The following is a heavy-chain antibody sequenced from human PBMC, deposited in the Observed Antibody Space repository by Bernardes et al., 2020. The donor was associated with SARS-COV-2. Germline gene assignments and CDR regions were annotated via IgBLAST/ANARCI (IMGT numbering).Heavy chain of an antibody. CDR1: GFTSSNYA. J-gene: IGHJ5*02. V-gene: IGHV3-23*01. CDR3: AKVPSPHEYTNWLDP. Sequence: GGSLRPSCAASGFTSSNYAVAWVRLAPGRGLEWISAINHGAGRSHYADSVKGRFTVSRDNSQNTLYLQMNNLRAEDTAIYYCAKVPSPHEYTNWLDPWGQGTLVTVSS. CDR2: INHGAGRS. D-gene: IGHD2-8*01.